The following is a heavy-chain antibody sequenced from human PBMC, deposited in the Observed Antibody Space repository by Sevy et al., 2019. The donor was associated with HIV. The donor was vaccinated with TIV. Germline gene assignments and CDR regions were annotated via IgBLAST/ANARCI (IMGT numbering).Heavy chain of an antibody. Sequence: GGSPRLSCVASEFAFNIHNMSWVRQAPGKGLEWVSSISTSSNNIYYADSVEGRFTISRDNAKNSLYLQMNSLRAEDTAVYYCARTFSFSWYDYWGQGTLVTVSS. V-gene: IGHV3-21*01. CDR1: EFAFNIHN. CDR3: ARTFSFSWYDY. CDR2: ISTSSNNI. J-gene: IGHJ4*02. D-gene: IGHD6-13*01.